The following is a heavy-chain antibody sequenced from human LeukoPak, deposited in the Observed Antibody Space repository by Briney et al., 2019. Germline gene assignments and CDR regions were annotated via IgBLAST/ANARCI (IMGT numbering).Heavy chain of an antibody. CDR1: GFTFSSYW. Sequence: GGSLRLPCAASGFTFSSYWMHWVRQAPGKGLVWVSRINSDGSSTSYADSVKGRFTISRDNAKNTLYLQMNSLRAEDTAVYYCARDDAGYSYDPRGWFDPWGQGTLVTASS. CDR2: INSDGSST. V-gene: IGHV3-74*01. J-gene: IGHJ5*02. CDR3: ARDDAGYSYDPRGWFDP. D-gene: IGHD5-18*01.